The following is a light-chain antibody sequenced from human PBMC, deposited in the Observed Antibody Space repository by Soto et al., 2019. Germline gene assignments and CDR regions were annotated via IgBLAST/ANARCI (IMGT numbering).Light chain of an antibody. Sequence: DIQMTQSPSSLSASVGDTATITCRASQTIGSYLSWYHQIPGKPPKLLIYAVSRLQSWVPSRFSGSGSGTDFTLTISSLQPEDFATYYCQQSLNTPYSFGQGT. CDR2: AVS. CDR3: QQSLNTPYS. V-gene: IGKV1-39*01. J-gene: IGKJ2*03. CDR1: QTIGSY.